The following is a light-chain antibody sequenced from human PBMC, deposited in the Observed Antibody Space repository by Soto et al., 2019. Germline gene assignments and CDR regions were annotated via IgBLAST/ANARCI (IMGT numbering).Light chain of an antibody. V-gene: IGKV1-39*01. Sequence: DIQMTQSPASLSVSIGDRVTITCRASQSISSQLAWYQQKPGQAPRLLIFAASSLKSGVPSRFSGSRSGTDFTLTISSLQPEDFATYYCQQCNSSPPTFGQGTKVDI. CDR1: QSISSQ. CDR3: QQCNSSPPT. CDR2: AAS. J-gene: IGKJ1*01.